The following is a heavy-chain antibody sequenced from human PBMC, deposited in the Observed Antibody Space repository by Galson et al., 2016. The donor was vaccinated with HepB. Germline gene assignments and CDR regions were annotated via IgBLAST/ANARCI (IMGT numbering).Heavy chain of an antibody. V-gene: IGHV3-21*01. J-gene: IGHJ6*04. D-gene: IGHD5-12*01. CDR3: ARPSGGGYDWDYYYGMDV. CDR1: GLIFSTHS. Sequence: SLRLSCAGSGLIFSTHSMAWVRQAPGKGLEWVSLISSGSTYIYYADSVRGRFTISRDNAGNSLYLQMNTLRADDTAVYYCARPSGGGYDWDYYYGMDVWGKGTTVTVSS. CDR2: ISSGSTYI.